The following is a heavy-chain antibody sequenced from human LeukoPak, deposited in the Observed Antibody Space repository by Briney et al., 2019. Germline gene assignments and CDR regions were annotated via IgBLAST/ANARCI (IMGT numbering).Heavy chain of an antibody. D-gene: IGHD5-18*01. CDR3: ARGKIQLWSGQGNAFDI. CDR2: INPSGSST. V-gene: IGHV1-46*01. CDR1: GYTFTSYY. Sequence: ASVKVSRKASGYTFTSYYMHWVRQAPGQGLEWMGIINPSGSSTSYAQKFQGRVTMTRDTSTSTVYMELSSLRSEDTAVYYCARGKIQLWSGQGNAFDIWGQGTMVTVSS. J-gene: IGHJ3*02.